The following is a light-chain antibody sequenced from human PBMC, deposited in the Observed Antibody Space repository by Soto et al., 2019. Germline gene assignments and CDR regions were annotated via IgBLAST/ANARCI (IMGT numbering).Light chain of an antibody. CDR2: INSDGSH. V-gene: IGLV4-69*01. Sequence: QLVLTQSPSASASLGASVKITCTLNSGHSSYAIAWHQQQPEKGPRYLMKINSDGSHTKGDGIPDRFSGSSSGTERYLTISSLQSEDEADYYCQTWGTGIQVFGGGTKLTVL. CDR1: SGHSSYA. J-gene: IGLJ3*02. CDR3: QTWGTGIQV.